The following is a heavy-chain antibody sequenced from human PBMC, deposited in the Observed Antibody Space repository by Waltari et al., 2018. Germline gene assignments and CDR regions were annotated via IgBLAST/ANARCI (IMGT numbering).Heavy chain of an antibody. CDR2: INAGNGNT. D-gene: IGHD6-13*01. CDR1: GYTFTSYA. CDR3: AREGPSRPLYSSSWRYFDY. J-gene: IGHJ4*02. V-gene: IGHV1-3*01. Sequence: QVQLVQSGAEVKKPGASVKVSCKASGYTFTSYAMHWVRQATGPRLEWMGWINAGNGNTKYSQKFQGRVTITRDTSASTAYMELSSLRSEDTAVYYCAREGPSRPLYSSSWRYFDYWGQGTLVTVSS.